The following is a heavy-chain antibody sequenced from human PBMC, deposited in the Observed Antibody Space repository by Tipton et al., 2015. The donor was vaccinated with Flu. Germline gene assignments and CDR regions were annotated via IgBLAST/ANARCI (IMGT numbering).Heavy chain of an antibody. CDR3: ARVRMGRGLFNWFDV. CDR2: ILHSGSA. CDR1: GDSIGSDYY. V-gene: IGHV4-38-2*02. Sequence: TLSLTCTVSGDSIGSDYYWGWIRQPPGKGLQWIGNILHSGSANYNPSLESRLTISIDTSKSQISLRMRSVTPADTANYYCARVRMGRGLFNWFDVWGPGTLVIVSS. D-gene: IGHD3-10*01. J-gene: IGHJ5*02.